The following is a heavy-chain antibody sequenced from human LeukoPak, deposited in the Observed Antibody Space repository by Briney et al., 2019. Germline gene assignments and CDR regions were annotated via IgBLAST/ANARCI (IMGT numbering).Heavy chain of an antibody. D-gene: IGHD2-2*01. CDR3: ARFGCSSNSCYGYYYYMDV. CDR2: ITRSSSYI. CDR1: GFTFSSYS. J-gene: IGHJ6*03. V-gene: IGHV3-21*01. Sequence: PGGSLRLSCAASGFTFSSYSMNWVRQAPGKGPEWVSSITRSSSYIYYADSVKGRLTISRDNAKSSLFLQMNSLRAEDTAVYYCARFGCSSNSCYGYYYYMDVWGKGTTVTVSS.